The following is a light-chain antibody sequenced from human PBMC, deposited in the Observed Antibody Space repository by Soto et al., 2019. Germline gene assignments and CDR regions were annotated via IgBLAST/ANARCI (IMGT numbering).Light chain of an antibody. J-gene: IGKJ1*01. CDR2: YVS. CDR3: QQYNTYSRT. V-gene: IGKV1-5*01. CDR1: QSLSGW. Sequence: DIQMTQSPSTLSASVGDRVTITCRASQSLSGWLAWYQQKPGKAPKLLIYYVSSLESGVPSRFSGRGSGTEFTLTISSLQPDDFATYYCQQYNTYSRTFGQGTKVEI.